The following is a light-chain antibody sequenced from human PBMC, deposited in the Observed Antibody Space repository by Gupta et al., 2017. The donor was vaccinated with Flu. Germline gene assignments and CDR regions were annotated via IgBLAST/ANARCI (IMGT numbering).Light chain of an antibody. J-gene: IGLJ3*02. CDR3: SSYTSSSTRV. CDR2: EVS. V-gene: IGLV2-14*01. Sequence: QSALTQPASVSGSPAQSITISCTGTSSDVGGYNYVSWYQQHPGKAPKLMIYEVSNRPSGVSNRFSGSKSGNTASLTISGRQAEDEADYYCSSYTSSSTRVFGGGTKLTVL. CDR1: SSDVGGYNY.